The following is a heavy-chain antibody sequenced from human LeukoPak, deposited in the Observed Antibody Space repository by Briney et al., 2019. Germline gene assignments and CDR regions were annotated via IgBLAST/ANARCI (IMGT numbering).Heavy chain of an antibody. CDR2: IYSGGST. CDR3: AKYGAPGWSGYCDY. J-gene: IGHJ4*02. V-gene: IGHV3-66*02. D-gene: IGHD4/OR15-4a*01. Sequence: PGGSLRLSCAASGFTVNNNYMSWVRQAPGKGLEWVSVIYSGGSTYYADSVKGRFTISRDKSKNTLYLQMNSLRVEDTAVYYCAKYGAPGWSGYCDYWGQGTLVTVSS. CDR1: GFTVNNNY.